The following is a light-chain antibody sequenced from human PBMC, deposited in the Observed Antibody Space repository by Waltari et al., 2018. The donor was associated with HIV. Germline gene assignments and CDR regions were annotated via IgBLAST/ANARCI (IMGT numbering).Light chain of an antibody. V-gene: IGLV4-69*01. CDR1: SGLSSYA. CDR2: VDADGSH. J-gene: IGLJ2*01. Sequence: QLVVTQSPSASASLGASVKLTCTLSSGLSSYAIAWHQQRPEKGTRYLMKVDADGSHAKGDGIPNRFSGSKSGAERYLTISSLQSEDEADYYCQTWGPGIVVFGGGTKLTVL. CDR3: QTWGPGIVV.